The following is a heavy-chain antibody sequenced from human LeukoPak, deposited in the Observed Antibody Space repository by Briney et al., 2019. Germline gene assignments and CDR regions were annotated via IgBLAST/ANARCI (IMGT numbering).Heavy chain of an antibody. CDR1: GGTFSSYA. Sequence: SVKVSCKASGGTFSSYAISWVRQAPGQGLEWMGRITPIFGIANYAQKFQGRVTITADKSTSTAYMELSSLRSEDTAVYYCARDRENSGSHYRDWGQGTLVTVSS. V-gene: IGHV1-69*04. CDR2: ITPIFGIA. J-gene: IGHJ4*02. CDR3: ARDRENSGSHYRD. D-gene: IGHD1-26*01.